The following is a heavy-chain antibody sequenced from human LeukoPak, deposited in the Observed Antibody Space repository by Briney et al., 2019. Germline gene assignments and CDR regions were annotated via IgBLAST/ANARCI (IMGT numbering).Heavy chain of an antibody. V-gene: IGHV3-73*01. J-gene: IGHJ6*02. CDR3: TRGSQSDYYYGMDV. Sequence: GGSLRLSCAASGFSFSGSAMHRVRQASGKGLEWVGRIRSRTNTYATAYAASVKGRFTISRDDSKNTAYLQMNSLKTEDTAVYYCTRGSQSDYYYGMDVWGQGITVTVSS. CDR2: IRSRTNTYAT. CDR1: GFSFSGSA.